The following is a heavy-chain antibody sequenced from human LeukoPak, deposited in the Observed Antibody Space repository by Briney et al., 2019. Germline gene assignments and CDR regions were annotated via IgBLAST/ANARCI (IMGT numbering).Heavy chain of an antibody. D-gene: IGHD6-13*01. Sequence: AGGSLRLSCAASRFTFDDYAMHWVRQAPGQGLEWVSGLSWNSGSIGYADSVKGRFTISRDNAKNSLYLQMNSLRAEDTALYYCAKGEAAGIAAAGKRFDPWGQGTLVTVSS. CDR1: RFTFDDYA. CDR2: LSWNSGSI. CDR3: AKGEAAGIAAAGKRFDP. V-gene: IGHV3-9*01. J-gene: IGHJ5*02.